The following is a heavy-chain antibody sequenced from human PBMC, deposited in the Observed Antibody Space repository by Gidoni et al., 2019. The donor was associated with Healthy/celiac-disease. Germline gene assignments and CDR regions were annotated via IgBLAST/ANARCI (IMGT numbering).Heavy chain of an antibody. CDR2: IYSGGST. CDR1: GFTVSSNY. J-gene: IGHJ4*02. CDR3: AGGGGGGDATFDY. D-gene: IGHD3-16*01. V-gene: IGHV3-66*01. Sequence: EVQLVESGGGLVQPGGSLRLSCAASGFTVSSNYMSWVRQARGQGLEWVSVIYSGGSTYTADSVKGRFPMPRNKTKNTLYIQRNSLRAGGRAVYYWAGGGGGGDATFDYWGQGTLVTVSS.